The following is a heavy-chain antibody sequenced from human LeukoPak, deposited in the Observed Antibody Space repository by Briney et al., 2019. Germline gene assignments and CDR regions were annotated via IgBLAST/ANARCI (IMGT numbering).Heavy chain of an antibody. CDR2: IIPIFGTA. V-gene: IGHV1-69*05. Sequence: GSSVKVSCKASGGTFSSYAISWVRQAPGQGLEWMGGIIPIFGTANYAQKFQGRVTITTDESTSTAYMELSSLRSEGTAVYYCARARDSHAVVVAATYFDYWGQGTLVTVSS. J-gene: IGHJ4*02. CDR1: GGTFSSYA. D-gene: IGHD2-15*01. CDR3: ARARDSHAVVVAATYFDY.